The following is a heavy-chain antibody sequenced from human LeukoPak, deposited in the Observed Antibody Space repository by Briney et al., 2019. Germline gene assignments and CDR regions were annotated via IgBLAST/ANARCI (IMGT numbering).Heavy chain of an antibody. J-gene: IGHJ4*02. CDR3: ARSLNYYDSSGYLGPFDY. CDR2: INPSGGST. CDR1: GYTFTGYY. D-gene: IGHD3-22*01. V-gene: IGHV1-46*01. Sequence: GASVKVSCKASGYTFTGYYMHWVRQAPGQGLEWMGIINPSGGSTSYAQKFQGRVTMTRDMSTSTVYMELSSLRSEDTAVYYCARSLNYYDSSGYLGPFDYWGQGTLVTVSS.